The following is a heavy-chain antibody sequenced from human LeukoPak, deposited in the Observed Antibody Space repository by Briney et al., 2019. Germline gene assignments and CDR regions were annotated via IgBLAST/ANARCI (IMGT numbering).Heavy chain of an antibody. D-gene: IGHD1-26*01. CDR3: AREQWELQRAFDY. CDR2: IYSVGST. CDR1: GLTVSSNY. Sequence: GGSLRLSCVASGLTVSSNYMTWVRQAPGKGLEWVSVIYSVGSTYYADSVKGRFTISRDISKNTLYLQMNSLRAEDTAVYYCAREQWELQRAFDYWGQGTLVTVSS. V-gene: IGHV3-66*01. J-gene: IGHJ4*02.